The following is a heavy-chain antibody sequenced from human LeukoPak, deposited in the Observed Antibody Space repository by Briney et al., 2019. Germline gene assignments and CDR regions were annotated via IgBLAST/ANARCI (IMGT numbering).Heavy chain of an antibody. CDR3: TKDGQTEWELLYYYYYYYMDV. CDR1: GFTFSRYG. CDR2: IRYDGSNK. Sequence: GGSLRLSCAASGFTFSRYGMHWVRQVPGKGLEWVAFIRYDGSNKYYADSVKGRFTISRDNSKNTLYLQMNSLRSEDTAVYYCTKDGQTEWELLYYYYYYYMDVWGKGTTVTVSS. D-gene: IGHD1-26*01. J-gene: IGHJ6*03. V-gene: IGHV3-30*02.